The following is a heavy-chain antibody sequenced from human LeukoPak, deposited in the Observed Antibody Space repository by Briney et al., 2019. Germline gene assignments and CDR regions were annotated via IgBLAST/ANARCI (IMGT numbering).Heavy chain of an antibody. Sequence: PSETLSLTCTVSGGSISSYYWSWIRQPPGKGLEWIGYIYYSGSTNYNLSLKSRVTISVDTSKNQFSLKLSSVTAADTAVYYCARDVSGSYYADYWGQGTLVTVSS. J-gene: IGHJ4*02. CDR1: GGSISSYY. CDR3: ARDVSGSYYADY. CDR2: IYYSGST. D-gene: IGHD1-26*01. V-gene: IGHV4-59*12.